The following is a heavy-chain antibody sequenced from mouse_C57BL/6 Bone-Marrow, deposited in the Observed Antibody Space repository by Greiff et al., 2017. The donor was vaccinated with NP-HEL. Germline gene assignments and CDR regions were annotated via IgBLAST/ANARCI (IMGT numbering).Heavy chain of an antibody. CDR2: IDPEKGDT. V-gene: IGHV14-4*01. J-gene: IGHJ4*01. CDR1: GFNIKDDY. Sequence: EVKVVESGAELVRPGDSVKLSCTVSGFNIKDDYMHWVKQRPEQGLEWIGWIDPEKGDTEYASKFQGKATITADTSSNTAYLQLSSLTSEDTAAYYCTTGGSSPYAMDYWGQGTSVTVSS. CDR3: TTGGSSPYAMDY. D-gene: IGHD1-1*01.